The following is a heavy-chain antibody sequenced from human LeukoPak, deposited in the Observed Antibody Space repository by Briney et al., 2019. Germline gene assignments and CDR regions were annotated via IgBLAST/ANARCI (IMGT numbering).Heavy chain of an antibody. CDR1: GGSISSGSYY. CDR2: IYASGST. Sequence: SQTLSLTCTVSGGSISSGSYYWSWIRQPAGKGLEWIGRIYASGSTNYNPSLKSRVTISVDTSKNQFSLKLSSVTAADTAVYYCARGSESEAFDIWGQGTMVTVSS. J-gene: IGHJ3*02. V-gene: IGHV4-61*02. CDR3: ARGSESEAFDI.